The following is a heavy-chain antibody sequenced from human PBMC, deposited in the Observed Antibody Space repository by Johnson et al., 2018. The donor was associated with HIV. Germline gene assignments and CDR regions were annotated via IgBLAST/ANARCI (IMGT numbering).Heavy chain of an antibody. CDR3: ARGYYYDSSGSDDAFDI. CDR1: GFTFSSYA. V-gene: IGHV3-30-3*02. Sequence: QVQLVESGGGVVQPGGSLRLSCAASGFTFSSYAMHWVRQAPGKGLEWVALILYDGSNKYYADSVKGRFTISRDNSKNTLSLQMNSLRAEDTAVYYCARGYYYDSSGSDDAFDIWGQGTMVTVSS. J-gene: IGHJ3*02. CDR2: ILYDGSNK. D-gene: IGHD3-22*01.